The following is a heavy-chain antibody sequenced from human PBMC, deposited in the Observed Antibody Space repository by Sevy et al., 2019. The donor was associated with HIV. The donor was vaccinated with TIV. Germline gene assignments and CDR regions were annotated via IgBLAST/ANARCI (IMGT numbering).Heavy chain of an antibody. CDR3: ARAKNPVLLWFGELDY. D-gene: IGHD3-10*01. Sequence: SETLSLTCTVSGGSISSGDYYWTWIRQPPEKGLEWIGYIYYSESTYYSPSLKSRVTMSIDRSKNQFSLTLSSVTAADTAVYYCARAKNPVLLWFGELDYWGQGTLVTVSS. V-gene: IGHV4-30-4*01. CDR2: IYYSEST. J-gene: IGHJ4*02. CDR1: GGSISSGDYY.